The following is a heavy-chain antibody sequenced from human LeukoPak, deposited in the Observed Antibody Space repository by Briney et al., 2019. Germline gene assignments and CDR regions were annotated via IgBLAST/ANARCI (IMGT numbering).Heavy chain of an antibody. CDR3: ARLLRPGGRKGDAFDI. CDR2: FYDSGDF. Sequence: SQILSLTCTVSGGSISGHHWTWIRQPPGTGLEWIGYFYDSGDFNYNPSLKSRVTIWMDMSNNQFSLTMSSVTAADTAMYYCARLLRPGGRKGDAFDIWGQGTLVTVSS. CDR1: GGSISGHH. V-gene: IGHV4-59*08. D-gene: IGHD1-26*01. J-gene: IGHJ3*02.